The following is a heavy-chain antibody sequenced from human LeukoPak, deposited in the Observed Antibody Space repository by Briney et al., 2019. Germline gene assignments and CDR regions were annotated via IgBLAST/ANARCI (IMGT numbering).Heavy chain of an antibody. CDR3: ASDFTGRDDY. V-gene: IGHV3-74*01. Sequence: GGSLRLSCAASGFNFRRYWMHLVRQAPGKGLVWVSRMNTDGTRIDYAASVKGRFTISRDNAKDTLYLQMNSLGVEDTAVYFCASDFTGRDDYWGQGTLVSVSS. J-gene: IGHJ4*02. D-gene: IGHD2-8*02. CDR1: GFNFRRYW. CDR2: MNTDGTRI.